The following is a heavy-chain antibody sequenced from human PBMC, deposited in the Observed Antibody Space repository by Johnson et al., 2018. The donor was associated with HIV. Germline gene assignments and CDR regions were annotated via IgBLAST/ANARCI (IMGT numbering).Heavy chain of an antibody. J-gene: IGHJ3*02. Sequence: VQVVESGGGLVQPGGSLRLSCAASGFTFSDYWMSWVRQAPGKGLEWVANIKQDESEKYYVDSVKGLFSISRDNAKNSLYLQMNSLRAEDTAGYYCAREGVGTTCPFDMWGQGTMVTVSS. V-gene: IGHV3-7*05. CDR1: GFTFSDYW. CDR2: IKQDESEK. CDR3: AREGVGTTCPFDM. D-gene: IGHD1-26*01.